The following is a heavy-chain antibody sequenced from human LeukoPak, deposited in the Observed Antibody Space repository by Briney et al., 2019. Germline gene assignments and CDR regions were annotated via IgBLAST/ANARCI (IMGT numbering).Heavy chain of an antibody. CDR1: GGSISSGGYY. CDR2: IYYSGST. J-gene: IGHJ4*02. V-gene: IGHV4-31*03. Sequence: SETLSLTCTVSGGSISSGGYYWSWIRQHPGKGLEWIGYIYYSGSTYYNPSLKSRVTISVDTSKNQFSLKLSSVTAADTAVYYCARVIRGNFDYWGRGTLVTVSS. D-gene: IGHD2/OR15-2a*01. CDR3: ARVIRGNFDY.